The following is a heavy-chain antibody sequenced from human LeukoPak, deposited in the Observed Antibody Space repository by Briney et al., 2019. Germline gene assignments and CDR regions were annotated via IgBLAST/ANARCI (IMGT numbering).Heavy chain of an antibody. CDR2: ISWNSGSI. D-gene: IGHD6-6*01. J-gene: IGHJ4*02. V-gene: IGHV3-9*03. Sequence: GGSLRLSCAASVFTFDDYAMHWVRQAPGKGLEWVSGISWNSGSIGYADSVKGRFTISRDNAKNSLYLQMNSLRGEDMALYYCAKGLVGSSIADFFDYWGQGILVTVSS. CDR1: VFTFDDYA. CDR3: AKGLVGSSIADFFDY.